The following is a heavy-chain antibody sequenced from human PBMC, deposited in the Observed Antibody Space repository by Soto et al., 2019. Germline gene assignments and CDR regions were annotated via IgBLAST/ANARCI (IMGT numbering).Heavy chain of an antibody. CDR1: GGSFSGYY. CDR3: ARGPSGSGWYVHLFDP. J-gene: IGHJ5*02. V-gene: IGHV4-34*01. Sequence: SETLSLTCAVYGGSFSGYYWSWIRQPPGKGREWIGEINHSGSTNYNPSLQSRVTISVDTSQNQFALKLSSVTAADTGVYYCARGPSGSGWYVHLFDPWGQGTRVTVSS. D-gene: IGHD6-19*01. CDR2: INHSGST.